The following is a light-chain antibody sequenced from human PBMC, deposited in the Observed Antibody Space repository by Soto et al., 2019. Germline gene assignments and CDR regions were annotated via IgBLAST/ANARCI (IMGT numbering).Light chain of an antibody. Sequence: QSALTQPASVSGSPGQSIPISCTGTSSDVGSYNLVSWYQQHPGKAPKLMIYEVSKRPSGVSNRFSGYKSGNTASLTISGLQAEDEADYYCCSYACSSTLGVFGTGTKVTVL. CDR2: EVS. CDR3: CSYACSSTLGV. V-gene: IGLV2-23*02. J-gene: IGLJ1*01. CDR1: SSDVGSYNL.